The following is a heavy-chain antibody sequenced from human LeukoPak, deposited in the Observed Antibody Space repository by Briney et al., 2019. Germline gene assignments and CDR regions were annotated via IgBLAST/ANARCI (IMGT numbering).Heavy chain of an antibody. D-gene: IGHD1-26*01. CDR1: GGSISSYY. CDR3: ARGGYSGSYYIRFDP. V-gene: IGHV4-59*01. Sequence: PSETLSLTCTVSGGSISSYYWSWIRQPPGKGLEWIGYIYYSGSTNYNPSLKSRVTISVDTSKSQFSLKLSSVTAADTAVYYCARGGYSGSYYIRFDPWGQGTLVTVSS. J-gene: IGHJ5*02. CDR2: IYYSGST.